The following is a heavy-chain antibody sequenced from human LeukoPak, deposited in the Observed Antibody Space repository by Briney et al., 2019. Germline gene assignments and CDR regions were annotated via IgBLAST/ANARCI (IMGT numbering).Heavy chain of an antibody. CDR3: ASIAVVAAAIDY. V-gene: IGHV4-30-4*01. D-gene: IGHD2-2*01. CDR2: IYDSGTT. CDR1: GGSVRSGDYY. J-gene: IGHJ4*02. Sequence: SETLSLTCTVSGGSVRSGDYYWSWIRQPPGQGLEWIGYIYDSGTTSYNPSLKSRVTISVDTSKNQFSLRLSSVTAADTAVYYCASIAVVAAAIDYWGQGTLVTVSS.